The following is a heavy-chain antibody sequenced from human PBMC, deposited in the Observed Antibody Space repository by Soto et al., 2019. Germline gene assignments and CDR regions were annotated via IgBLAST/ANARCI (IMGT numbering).Heavy chain of an antibody. CDR1: GFTFSDHY. Sequence: TGGSLRLSFAASGFTFSDHYMYWVRQAPGKGLEWVGRIKSKTDGGTTDYAAPVKGRFTISRDDSKNTLYLQMNSLKTEDTAVYYCTTDRVDILTWAYYGMDVWGQGTTVTVSS. D-gene: IGHD3-9*01. V-gene: IGHV3-15*07. CDR2: IKSKTDGGTT. J-gene: IGHJ6*02. CDR3: TTDRVDILTWAYYGMDV.